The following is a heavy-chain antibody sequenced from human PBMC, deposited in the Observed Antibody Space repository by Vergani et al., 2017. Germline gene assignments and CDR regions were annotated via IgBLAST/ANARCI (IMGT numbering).Heavy chain of an antibody. CDR1: GGTFSSYA. D-gene: IGHD3-10*01. V-gene: IGHV1-69*06. CDR3: ASNSPMVLGVIITPFDY. CDR2: SIPIFGTA. Sequence: QVQLVQSGAEVKKPGSSVKVSCKASGGTFSSYAISWVRQAPGQGLEWMGGSIPIFGTANYAQKFQGRVTITADKSTSTAYMELSSLRSEDTAVYYCASNSPMVLGVIITPFDYWGQGTLVTVSS. J-gene: IGHJ4*02.